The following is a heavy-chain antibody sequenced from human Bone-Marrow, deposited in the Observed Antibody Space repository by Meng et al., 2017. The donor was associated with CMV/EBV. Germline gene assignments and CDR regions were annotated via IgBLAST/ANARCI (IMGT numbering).Heavy chain of an antibody. J-gene: IGHJ5*02. CDR3: ARARYYYDSSGSQDWVDP. CDR1: TFSRYA. Sequence: TFSRYAISWGRKAPGQGLEWMGGIIPIFGTANYAQKFQGRVTITADKSTGTAYMELSSLRSEDTAVYYCARARYYYDSSGSQDWVDPWGQGTLVTVSS. V-gene: IGHV1-69*06. D-gene: IGHD3-22*01. CDR2: IIPIFGTA.